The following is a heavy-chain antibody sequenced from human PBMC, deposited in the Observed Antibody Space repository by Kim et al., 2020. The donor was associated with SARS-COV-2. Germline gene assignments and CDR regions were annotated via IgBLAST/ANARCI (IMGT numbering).Heavy chain of an antibody. CDR1: GFTFDDYG. CDR2: ISWNSGTI. J-gene: IGHJ3*02. V-gene: IGHV3-9*01. D-gene: IGHD4-4*01. CDR3: ARNMRFADISNDAFHI. Sequence: GGSLRLSCAASGFTFDDYGMHWVRQAPGKGLEWVSYISWNSGTIGYVDSVKGRFTISRDNAKNSLYLQMNSLRTEDTAFYYCARNMRFADISNDAFHIWGQGTMVSVSS.